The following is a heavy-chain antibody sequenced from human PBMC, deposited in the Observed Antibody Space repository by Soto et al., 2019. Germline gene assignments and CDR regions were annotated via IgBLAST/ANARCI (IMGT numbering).Heavy chain of an antibody. J-gene: IGHJ4*02. CDR2: IVNTGDTA. Sequence: EVQLLESGGGLVQPGGSLRLSCAASGFTFSTYAMSWVRQAPGEGLEWVSAIVNTGDTAYYTDSVKGRFTISRDNSKNTVYLQMNSLSAEDPAVYYCAKEITGGGTFDYWGQGSLVTVSS. V-gene: IGHV3-23*01. CDR3: AKEITGGGTFDY. D-gene: IGHD1-1*01. CDR1: GFTFSTYA.